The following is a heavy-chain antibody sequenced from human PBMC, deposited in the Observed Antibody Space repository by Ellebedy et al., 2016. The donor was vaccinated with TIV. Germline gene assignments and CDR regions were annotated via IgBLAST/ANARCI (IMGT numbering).Heavy chain of an antibody. CDR1: GYTFTSYY. D-gene: IGHD2-15*01. CDR3: ARGYCSGGSCQKFYYFDY. CDR2: INPSGGST. V-gene: IGHV1-46*01. Sequence: ASVKVSXKASGYTFTSYYMHWVRQAPGQGLEWMGIINPSGGSTSYAQKFQGRVTMTRDTSTSTVYMELSSLRSEDTAVYYCARGYCSGGSCQKFYYFDYWGQGTLVTVSS. J-gene: IGHJ4*02.